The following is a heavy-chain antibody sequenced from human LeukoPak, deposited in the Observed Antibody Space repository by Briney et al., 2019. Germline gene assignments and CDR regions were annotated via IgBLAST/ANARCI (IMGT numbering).Heavy chain of an antibody. D-gene: IGHD6-13*01. V-gene: IGHV3-7*01. J-gene: IGHJ4*02. CDR2: IKQDGSEK. CDR3: AKPAAYYYFDY. Sequence: PGGSLRLSCAASGFTFSSYWMSWVRQAPGKGLEWVANIKQDGSEKYYVDSVKGRFTISRDNSKNTLYLQMNSLRAEDTAVYYCAKPAAYYYFDYWGQGTLVTVSS. CDR1: GFTFSSYW.